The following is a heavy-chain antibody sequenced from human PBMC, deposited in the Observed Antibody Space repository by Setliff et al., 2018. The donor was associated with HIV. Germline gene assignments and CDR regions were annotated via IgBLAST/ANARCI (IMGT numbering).Heavy chain of an antibody. V-gene: IGHV4-61*02. D-gene: IGHD3-10*01. CDR2: LHLSGDI. Sequence: SETLSLTCSVSGGSINRGTYYWTWIRQPAGKGLEWIGRLHLSGDINYNPSLKSRVTMSIDTSKNQFSLKLSSVTAADTAVYYCARDNSYYYGSGSHYWYGMDVWGQGTTVTVSS. CDR3: ARDNSYYYGSGSHYWYGMDV. CDR1: GGSINRGTYY. J-gene: IGHJ6*01.